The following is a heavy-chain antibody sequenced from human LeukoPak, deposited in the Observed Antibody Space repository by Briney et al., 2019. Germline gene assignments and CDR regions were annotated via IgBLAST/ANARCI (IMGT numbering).Heavy chain of an antibody. CDR3: ARDRGGSSE. V-gene: IGHV3-74*01. J-gene: IGHJ4*02. D-gene: IGHD1-26*01. Sequence: PGGSLRLSCAASGFTFSSYWMHWVRQAPGKGLVWVSRVGRDGSTTRYADSVKGRFTISRDNSKNTLYLQMNSLRAEDTAVYYCARDRGGSSEGGQGTLVTVSS. CDR1: GFTFSSYW. CDR2: VGRDGSTT.